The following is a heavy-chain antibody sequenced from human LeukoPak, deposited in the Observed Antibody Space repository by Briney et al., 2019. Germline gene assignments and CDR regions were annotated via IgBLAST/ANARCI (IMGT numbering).Heavy chain of an antibody. CDR1: GLTFSSYA. V-gene: IGHV3-23*01. D-gene: IGHD2-15*01. CDR3: AKAHCSGGSCYSGYFQH. Sequence: PGGSLRLSCAASGLTFSSYAMNWVRQAPGKGLEWVSAISGSGGSTYYADSVKGRFTISRDSPKNTLYLQMNSLRAEDTAVYYCAKAHCSGGSCYSGYFQHWGQGTLVTVSS. J-gene: IGHJ1*01. CDR2: ISGSGGST.